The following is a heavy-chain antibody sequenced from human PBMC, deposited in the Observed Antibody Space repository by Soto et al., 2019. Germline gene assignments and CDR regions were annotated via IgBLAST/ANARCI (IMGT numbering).Heavy chain of an antibody. CDR2: ISGTGGST. V-gene: IGHV3-23*01. J-gene: IGHJ4*02. CDR3: AKPKGPSTVTRGFYFDY. D-gene: IGHD4-17*01. CDR1: GFTFSSYA. Sequence: GGSLRLSCAASGFTFSSYAMSWVRQAPGKGLEWVSAISGTGGSTYYADSVKGRFTISRDNSNNTLYLQMNSLRAEDTAVYYCAKPKGPSTVTRGFYFDYWGQGTLVTVSS.